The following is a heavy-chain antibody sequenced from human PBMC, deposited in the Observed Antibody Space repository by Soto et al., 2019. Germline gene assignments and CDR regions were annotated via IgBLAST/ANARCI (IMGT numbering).Heavy chain of an antibody. CDR3: ARDAGPSAARRYFDY. CDR1: GGTFSSYA. Sequence: SVKVSCKASGGTFSSYAISWVRQAPGQGLEWMGGIIPIFGTANYAQKFQGRVTITADESTSTAYMELSSLRSEDTAVYYCARDAGPSAARRYFDYWGQGTLDTVSS. V-gene: IGHV1-69*13. D-gene: IGHD6-6*01. J-gene: IGHJ4*02. CDR2: IIPIFGTA.